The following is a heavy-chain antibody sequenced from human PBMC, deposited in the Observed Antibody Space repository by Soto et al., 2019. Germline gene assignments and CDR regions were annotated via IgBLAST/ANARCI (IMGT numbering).Heavy chain of an antibody. J-gene: IGHJ4*02. CDR1: GYIFSSYW. Sequence: EVQLVQSGAEVKKPGESLKISCKGSGYIFSSYWIGWVRLMPGKGLEWMGVIYPGDSDTRYSPSFQGQVTISADKSISTAYLQWSSLKASDAAMYYCARSLTRMRGFLFDYWGLGTLVTVSS. CDR2: IYPGDSDT. CDR3: ARSLTRMRGFLFDY. V-gene: IGHV5-51*01. D-gene: IGHD4-17*01.